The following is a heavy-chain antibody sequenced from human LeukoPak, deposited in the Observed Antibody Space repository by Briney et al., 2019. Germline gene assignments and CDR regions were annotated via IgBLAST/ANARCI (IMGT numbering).Heavy chain of an antibody. CDR2: ISWDSSSV. CDR1: GFTFRDYA. V-gene: IGHV3-9*03. J-gene: IGHJ3*02. CDR3: AKDVGGPLADAFDI. D-gene: IGHD2-15*01. Sequence: SLRLSCEASGFTFRDYAMYWVRQAPGKGLEWVSGISWDSSSVAYADSVKGRFTISRDNAKNSLYLQMNSLRAEDMALYYCAKDVGGPLADAFDIWGQGTMVTVSS.